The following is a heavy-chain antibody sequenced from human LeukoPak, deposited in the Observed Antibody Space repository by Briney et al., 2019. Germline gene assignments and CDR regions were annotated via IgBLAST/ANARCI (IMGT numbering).Heavy chain of an antibody. CDR2: IYPGDSDS. CDR1: GCCFTTYW. V-gene: IGHV5-51*01. Sequence: GGSLQISCKASGCCFTTYWIGWGRRLPGKSLLWMGIIYPGDSDSRYSPSFQGQVTILADKSISTACLQWSSLEASDTAMYYCARLDCSTTSCRFDPWGQGTLVTVSS. J-gene: IGHJ5*02. D-gene: IGHD2-2*01. CDR3: ARLDCSTTSCRFDP.